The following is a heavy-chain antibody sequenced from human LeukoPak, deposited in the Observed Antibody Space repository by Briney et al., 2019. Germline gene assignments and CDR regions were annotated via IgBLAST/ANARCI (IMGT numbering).Heavy chain of an antibody. J-gene: IGHJ3*02. V-gene: IGHV3-7*01. CDR1: GFTFSSHW. Sequence: GGSLRLSCAASGFTFSSHWMSWVRQAPGKGLEWVASIKQDVSEKYYVDSVKGRFTISRDNAKNSLYLQMNSLKAEDTAVYYCARYGNGAWLGHYAFDMWGQGTMVTVSS. CDR2: IKQDVSEK. CDR3: ARYGNGAWLGHYAFDM. D-gene: IGHD6-19*01.